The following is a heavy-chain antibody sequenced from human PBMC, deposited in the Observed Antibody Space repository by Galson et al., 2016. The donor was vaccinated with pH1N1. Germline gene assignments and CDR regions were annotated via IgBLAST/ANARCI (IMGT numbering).Heavy chain of an antibody. J-gene: IGHJ4*02. CDR2: IDPSDGTT. Sequence: SVKVSCKAAGYSVTRYYMHWVRQAPGQGLEWMGIIDPSDGTTTYSEKFQGRISLTRDTSTNSVYMELTTLRPDDSAIYFCARRYYFDYWGQGTLVTVSS. V-gene: IGHV1-46*01. CDR3: ARRYYFDY. CDR1: GYSVTRYY.